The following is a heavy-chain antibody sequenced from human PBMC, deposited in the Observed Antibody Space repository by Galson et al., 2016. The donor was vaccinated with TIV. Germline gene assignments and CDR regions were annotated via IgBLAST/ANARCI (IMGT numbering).Heavy chain of an antibody. D-gene: IGHD2-21*01. J-gene: IGHJ4*02. Sequence: PALVKPTQTVTLTCTFSGFSLSSNGVGVGWIRQPPGKALEWLALIYWDDEKRYNPSLESRLSIIKDTTKNKVVLTLTNVDTVDTATYYCAHRRPLTYYFDFWGQGALVTVSS. CDR1: GFSLSSNGVG. V-gene: IGHV2-5*02. CDR3: AHRRPLTYYFDF. CDR2: IYWDDEK.